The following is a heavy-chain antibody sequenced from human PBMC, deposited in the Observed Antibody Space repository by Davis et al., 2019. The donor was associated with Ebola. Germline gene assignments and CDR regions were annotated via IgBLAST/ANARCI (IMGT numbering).Heavy chain of an antibody. V-gene: IGHV4-34*01. CDR3: AREFHYYGSGSYNWFDP. CDR1: GGSISSYY. Sequence: PSETLSLTCTVSGGSISSYYWSWIRQPPGKGLEWIGEINHSGSTNYNPSLKSRVTISVDTSKNQFSLKLSSVTAADTAVYYCAREFHYYGSGSYNWFDPWGQGTLVTVSS. D-gene: IGHD3-10*01. CDR2: INHSGST. J-gene: IGHJ5*02.